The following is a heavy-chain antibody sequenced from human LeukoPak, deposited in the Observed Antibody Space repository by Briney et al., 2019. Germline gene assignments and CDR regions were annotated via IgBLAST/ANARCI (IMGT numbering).Heavy chain of an antibody. J-gene: IGHJ4*02. D-gene: IGHD3-3*01. CDR1: GFTFSSYG. Sequence: PGRSLRLSCAASGFTFSSYGMHWVRQAPGKGLEWVAFIRYDGSNKYYADSVKGRFTISRDNSKNTLYLQMNSLRAEDTAVYYCAKDWDFWSAPTGYWGQGTLVTVSS. CDR2: IRYDGSNK. V-gene: IGHV3-30*02. CDR3: AKDWDFWSAPTGY.